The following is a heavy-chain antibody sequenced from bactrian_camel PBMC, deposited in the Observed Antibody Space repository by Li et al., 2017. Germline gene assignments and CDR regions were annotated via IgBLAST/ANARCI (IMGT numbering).Heavy chain of an antibody. CDR1: GYTFNMFA. Sequence: HVQLVESGGGAVQTGGTLRLSCATSGYTFNMFACLAWFRQAPGEEREGVAGTTSGGTTSYADSVKGRFTISADNAKNTVYLQMNRLKPEDTAMYYCAARASSWYDRYTWPLAGTNFHYWGQGTQVTVS. D-gene: IGHD3*01. CDR3: AARASSWYDRYTWPLAGTNFHY. V-gene: IGHV3S53*01. J-gene: IGHJ4*01. CDR2: TTSGGTT.